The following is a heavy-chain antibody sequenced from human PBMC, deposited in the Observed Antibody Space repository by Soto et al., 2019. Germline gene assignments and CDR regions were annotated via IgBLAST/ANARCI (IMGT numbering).Heavy chain of an antibody. CDR1: GFIFNSHG. J-gene: IGHJ4*02. CDR3: ARDRSWSLDY. CDR2: ISYDGRNQ. Sequence: QVQVVESGGGVVQPGRSLRLSCAASGFIFNSHGMHWVRQAPGKGLEWVALISYDGRNQYYADSVKGRFTISRDNSKNTLYLQMNSLRVEDTAMYSCARDRSWSLDYWGQGTLVTVSS. V-gene: IGHV3-30*03. D-gene: IGHD2-15*01.